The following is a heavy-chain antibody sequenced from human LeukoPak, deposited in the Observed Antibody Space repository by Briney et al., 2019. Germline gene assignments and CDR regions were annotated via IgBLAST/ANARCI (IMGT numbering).Heavy chain of an antibody. J-gene: IGHJ5*02. CDR1: GGTFSSYA. V-gene: IGHV1-69*13. CDR3: AVTSGYYYDSSGKSRGWFDP. Sequence: SVKVPCKASGGTFSSYAISWVRQAPGQGLEWMGGIIPIFGTANYAQKFQGRVTITADESTSTAYMELSSLRSEDTAVYYCAVTSGYYYDSSGKSRGWFDPWGQGTLVTVSS. D-gene: IGHD3-22*01. CDR2: IIPIFGTA.